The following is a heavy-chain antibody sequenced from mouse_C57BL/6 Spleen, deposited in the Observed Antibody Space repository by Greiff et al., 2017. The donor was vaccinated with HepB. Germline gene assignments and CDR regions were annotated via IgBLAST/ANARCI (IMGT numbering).Heavy chain of an antibody. Sequence: EVKLMESGGGLVQPGGSLKLSCAASGFTFSDYYMYWVRQTPEKRLEWVAYISNGGGSTYYPDTVKGRFTISRDNAKNTLYLQMSRLKSEDTAMYYCARAVVETYWYFDVWGTGTTVTVSS. CDR2: ISNGGGST. J-gene: IGHJ1*03. CDR1: GFTFSDYY. V-gene: IGHV5-12*01. D-gene: IGHD1-1*01. CDR3: ARAVVETYWYFDV.